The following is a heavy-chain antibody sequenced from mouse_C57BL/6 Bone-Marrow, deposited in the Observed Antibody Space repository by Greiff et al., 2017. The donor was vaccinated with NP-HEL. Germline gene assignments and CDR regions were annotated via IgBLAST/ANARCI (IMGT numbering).Heavy chain of an antibody. Sequence: QVQLQQSGAELARPGASVKLSCKASGYTFTSYGISWVKQRTGQGLEWIGEIYPRSGNTYYNEKFKGKAALTADKSSSTAYMELRSLTSEDSAVYFCARSRGTGFAYWGQGTLVTVSA. CDR1: GYTFTSYG. J-gene: IGHJ3*01. CDR3: ARSRGTGFAY. D-gene: IGHD3-1*01. CDR2: IYPRSGNT. V-gene: IGHV1-81*01.